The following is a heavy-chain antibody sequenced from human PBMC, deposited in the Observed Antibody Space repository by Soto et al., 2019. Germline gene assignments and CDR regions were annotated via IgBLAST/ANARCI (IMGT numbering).Heavy chain of an antibody. V-gene: IGHV3-23*01. D-gene: IGHD3-10*01. CDR2: ISGSGGST. CDR3: AKGRYGSGSDAFDI. Sequence: IHWVRQAPGKGLEWVSAISGSGGSTYYADSVKGRFTISRDNSKNTLYLQMNSLRAEDTAVYYCAKGRYGSGSDAFDIWGQGTMVTVSS. J-gene: IGHJ3*02.